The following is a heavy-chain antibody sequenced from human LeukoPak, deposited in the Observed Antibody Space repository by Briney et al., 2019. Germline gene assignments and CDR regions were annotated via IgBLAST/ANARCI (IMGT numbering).Heavy chain of an antibody. CDR3: AKAGELLRSHDAFDI. D-gene: IGHD1-26*01. Sequence: GGSLRLSCAASGFTFDDYAMHWVRQAPGKGLQWVSLISWDGGSTYYADSVKGRFTISRDNSKNSLYLQMNSLRTEDTALYYCAKAGELLRSHDAFDIWGQGTMVTVSS. J-gene: IGHJ3*02. CDR2: ISWDGGST. CDR1: GFTFDDYA. V-gene: IGHV3-43D*03.